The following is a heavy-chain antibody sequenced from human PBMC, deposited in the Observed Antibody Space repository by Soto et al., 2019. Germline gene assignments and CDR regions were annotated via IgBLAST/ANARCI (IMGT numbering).Heavy chain of an antibody. D-gene: IGHD3-22*01. J-gene: IGHJ3*02. CDR1: GGSIRTYF. CDR2: ISYSGST. CDR3: ARVPYYDSSGTADAFDI. V-gene: IGHV4-59*01. Sequence: QVQLQESGPGLVKPSETLSLTCSVSGGSIRTYFWNWIRQSPGKGLEWIGDISYSGSTKYNPSRTSRVTLSVDTSKNQFSLKLRSVTDADTAVYYCARVPYYDSSGTADAFDIWGQGTMVTVSS.